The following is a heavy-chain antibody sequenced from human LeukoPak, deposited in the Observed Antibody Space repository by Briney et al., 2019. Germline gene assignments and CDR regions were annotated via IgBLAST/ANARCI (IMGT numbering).Heavy chain of an antibody. Sequence: PGGSLRLSCAASGFTFSNYNMNWVRQATGKGLEWVSTITRSNSYIYYADSVRGRFTISRDNAKNSLYLQMSSLRAEDTAVYYCARDDTTMILNLWGRGTLVTVSS. D-gene: IGHD3-22*01. V-gene: IGHV3-21*01. CDR3: ARDDTTMILNL. J-gene: IGHJ2*01. CDR2: ITRSNSYI. CDR1: GFTFSNYN.